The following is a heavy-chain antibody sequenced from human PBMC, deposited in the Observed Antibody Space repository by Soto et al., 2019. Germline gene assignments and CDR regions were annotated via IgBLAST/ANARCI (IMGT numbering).Heavy chain of an antibody. V-gene: IGHV4-31*03. CDR1: GGSISSGGYY. CDR3: ARVGSDLYYYYYYMDV. J-gene: IGHJ6*03. D-gene: IGHD6-19*01. Sequence: SETLSLTCTVSGGSISSGGYYWSWIRQHPGKGLEWIGYIYYSGSTYYNPSLKSRVTISVDTSKNQFSLKLSSVTAADTAVYYCARVGSDLYYYYYYMDVWGKGTTVTVSS. CDR2: IYYSGST.